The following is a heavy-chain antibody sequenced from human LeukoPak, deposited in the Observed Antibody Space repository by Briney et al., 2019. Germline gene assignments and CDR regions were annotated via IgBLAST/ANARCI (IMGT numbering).Heavy chain of an antibody. V-gene: IGHV4-39*01. CDR1: GGSISSSSYY. J-gene: IGHJ6*03. D-gene: IGHD3-10*01. Sequence: SETLSLTCTVSGGSISSSSYYWGWIRQPPGTGLDWIGNVYYSGSTYYNPSLKSRVTISVDTSKNQFSLKLSAVTAADTAVYFCASVRRGFGESSKYYSYYYMDVWGNGTTVTISS. CDR2: VYYSGST. CDR3: ASVRRGFGESSKYYSYYYMDV.